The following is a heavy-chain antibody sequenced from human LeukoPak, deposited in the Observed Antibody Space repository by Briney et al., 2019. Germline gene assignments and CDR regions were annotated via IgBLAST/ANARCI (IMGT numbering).Heavy chain of an antibody. J-gene: IGHJ4*02. D-gene: IGHD6-19*01. CDR3: AKEGSMYSSGSSNFDY. Sequence: GGSLRLSCAASGFTFDDYAMHWVRQAPGKGLEWVSGISWNSGSIGYADSVKGRFTISRDNAKNSLYLQMNSLRAEDTALYYCAKEGSMYSSGSSNFDYWGQGTLVTVSS. V-gene: IGHV3-9*01. CDR1: GFTFDDYA. CDR2: ISWNSGSI.